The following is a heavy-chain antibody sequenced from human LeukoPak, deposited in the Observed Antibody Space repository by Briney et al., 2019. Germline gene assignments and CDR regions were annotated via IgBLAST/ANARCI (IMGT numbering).Heavy chain of an antibody. Sequence: VASVKVSCKASGYTFTSYGISWVRQAPGQGLELMGRISAYNGNTNYAQKLQGRVTMTTDTSTSTAYMELRSLRSDDTAVYYCAPLRVGATPFDYWGQGTLVIVSS. V-gene: IGHV1-18*01. CDR1: GYTFTSYG. CDR3: APLRVGATPFDY. CDR2: ISAYNGNT. J-gene: IGHJ4*02. D-gene: IGHD1-26*01.